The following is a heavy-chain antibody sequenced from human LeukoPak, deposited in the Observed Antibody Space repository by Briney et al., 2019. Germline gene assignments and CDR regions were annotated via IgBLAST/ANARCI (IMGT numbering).Heavy chain of an antibody. V-gene: IGHV1-2*02. Sequence: ASVKVSFKASGYTSTGYYMHWVRQAPGQGLEWMGWINPNSGDTNYAQKFQGRVTMTRDTSISTAYMELSRLRSDDTAVYYCARYGDYNAFDIWGQGTMVTVSS. CDR1: GYTSTGYY. D-gene: IGHD4-17*01. CDR2: INPNSGDT. J-gene: IGHJ3*02. CDR3: ARYGDYNAFDI.